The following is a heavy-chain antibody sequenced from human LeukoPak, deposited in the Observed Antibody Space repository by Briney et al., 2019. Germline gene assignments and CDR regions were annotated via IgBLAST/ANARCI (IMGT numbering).Heavy chain of an antibody. D-gene: IGHD3-22*01. CDR3: ARDHHRRLYDSQARDTFDI. J-gene: IGHJ3*02. CDR1: GSTFSSYG. Sequence: PGGSLRLSCAASGSTFSSYGMHWVRQAPGKGLEWVAVISYDGSNKYYADSVKGRFTISRDNAKNSLYLQMNSLRAEDTAVYYCARDHHRRLYDSQARDTFDIWGQGTMVTVSS. CDR2: ISYDGSNK. V-gene: IGHV3-30*03.